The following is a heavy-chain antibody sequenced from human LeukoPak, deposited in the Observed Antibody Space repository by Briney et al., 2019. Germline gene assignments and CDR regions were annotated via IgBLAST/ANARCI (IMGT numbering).Heavy chain of an antibody. CDR1: GFTFSNYW. CDR3: ARVIAVAGLYFDY. Sequence: PGGSLRLSCAASGFTFSNYWMTWVRQAPGKGLEWVANIKEDGSEKYYVDSVKGRFTISRDNAKNSLYLQMNSLRAEDTAVYYCARVIAVAGLYFDYWGQGTLVTVAS. D-gene: IGHD6-19*01. J-gene: IGHJ4*02. CDR2: IKEDGSEK. V-gene: IGHV3-7*05.